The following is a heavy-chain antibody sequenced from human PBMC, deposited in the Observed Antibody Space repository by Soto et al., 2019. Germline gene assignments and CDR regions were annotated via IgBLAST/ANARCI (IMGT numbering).Heavy chain of an antibody. CDR1: GGSFSGYY. J-gene: IGHJ4*02. CDR3: ARGYGRHFDY. D-gene: IGHD3-10*01. V-gene: IGHV4-34*01. Sequence: QVQLQQWGAGLLKPSETLSLTCAVYGGSFSGYYWNWIRQPPGKVLEWIGEINHSGSTNYNPSLNRRVPISVDTSTNQFSLKLSSVTAADTAVYYCARGYGRHFDYWGQGTLVTVSS. CDR2: INHSGST.